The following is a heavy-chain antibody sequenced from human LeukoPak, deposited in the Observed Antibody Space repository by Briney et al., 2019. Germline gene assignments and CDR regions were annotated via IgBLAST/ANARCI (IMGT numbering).Heavy chain of an antibody. J-gene: IGHJ4*02. CDR1: GFTFSSYS. V-gene: IGHV3-48*04. D-gene: IGHD4-17*01. CDR3: ARDYDYGDYRSFDY. Sequence: GGSLRLSCAASGFTFSSYSMNWVRQAPGKGLEWVSYISSSSSTIYYADSVKGRFTISRDNAKNSLYLQMNSLRAEDTAVYYCARDYDYGDYRSFDYWGQGTLVTVSS. CDR2: ISSSSSTI.